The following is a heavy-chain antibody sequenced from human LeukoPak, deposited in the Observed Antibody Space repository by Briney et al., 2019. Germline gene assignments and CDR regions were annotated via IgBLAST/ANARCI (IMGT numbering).Heavy chain of an antibody. CDR2: IYSGGST. CDR1: GFTVSSNY. Sequence: GGSLRLSCAASGFTVSSNYMSWVRQAPGKGLEWVSVIYSGGSTYYADSVKGRFTISRDNSESTLYLQMNSLRAEDTAVYYCARALLWFGELLEEYYFDYWGQGTLVTVSS. V-gene: IGHV3-53*01. CDR3: ARALLWFGELLEEYYFDY. J-gene: IGHJ4*02. D-gene: IGHD3-10*01.